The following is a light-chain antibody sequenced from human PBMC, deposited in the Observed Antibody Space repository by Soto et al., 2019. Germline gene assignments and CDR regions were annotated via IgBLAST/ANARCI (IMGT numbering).Light chain of an antibody. V-gene: IGLV1-40*01. CDR1: GSNIGAGYD. Sequence: QSVLTQPPSVSGAPGQRVTISCTGSGSNIGAGYDVHWYQQLPGKAPKLLIYDNTNRPSGVPDRFSGSKSGTSASLAITGLQAEDEADYFCQSYDRSQGERVFGGGTKLTVL. J-gene: IGLJ3*02. CDR3: QSYDRSQGERV. CDR2: DNT.